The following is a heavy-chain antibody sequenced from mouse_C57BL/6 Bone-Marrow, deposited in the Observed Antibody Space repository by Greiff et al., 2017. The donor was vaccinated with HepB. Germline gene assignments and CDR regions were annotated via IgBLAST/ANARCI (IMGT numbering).Heavy chain of an antibody. V-gene: IGHV1-81*01. CDR2: IYPRSGNT. D-gene: IGHD2-4*01. CDR1: GYTFTSYG. CDR3: ARDGLRPFAY. Sequence: QVQLQQSGAELARPGASVKLSCKASGYTFTSYGISWVKQRTGQGLEWIGEIYPRSGNTYYNEKFKGKATLTADKSSSTAYMELRSLTSEDSAVCLCARDGLRPFAYWGQGTLVTVSA. J-gene: IGHJ3*01.